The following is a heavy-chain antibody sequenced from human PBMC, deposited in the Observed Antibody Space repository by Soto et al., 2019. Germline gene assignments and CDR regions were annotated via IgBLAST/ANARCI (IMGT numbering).Heavy chain of an antibody. CDR1: GGTFSSYT. J-gene: IGHJ1*01. CDR3: ARGGYYDSKPTRAFQH. Sequence: QVQLVQSGAEVKKPGSSVKVSCKASGGTFSSYTISWVRQAPGQGLEWMGRIIPILGIANYAQKFQGRVTITADKSTSTAYMELSRLRSEDTAVYYCARGGYYDSKPTRAFQHWGQGTLVTVSS. V-gene: IGHV1-69*02. D-gene: IGHD3-22*01. CDR2: IIPILGIA.